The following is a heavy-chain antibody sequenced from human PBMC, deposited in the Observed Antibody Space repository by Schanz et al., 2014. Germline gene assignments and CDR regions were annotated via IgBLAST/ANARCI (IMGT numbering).Heavy chain of an antibody. CDR1: GLTFTSAW. CDR2: ISGSSRTI. D-gene: IGHD3-10*01. V-gene: IGHV3-48*01. J-gene: IGHJ4*02. Sequence: EVQLVESGGGLVKPGGSLRLSCATSGLTFTSAWMSWVRQAPGKGLEWVSYISGSSRTIYYADSMKGRFTVSRDNAENALYLQMNSLRAEDTAVYYCARIGGSVFDYWAQGTLVTVSS. CDR3: ARIGGSVFDY.